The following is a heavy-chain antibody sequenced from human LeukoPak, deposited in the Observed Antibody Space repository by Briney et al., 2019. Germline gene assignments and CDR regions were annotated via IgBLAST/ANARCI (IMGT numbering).Heavy chain of an antibody. CDR3: AREEEGTYYDFWSGCTYYFDY. CDR1: GGSISSGSYY. J-gene: IGHJ4*02. D-gene: IGHD3-3*01. Sequence: SETLSLTCTVSGGSISSGSYYWSWIRQPAGKGLEWIGRIYTSGSTNYNPSLKSRVTISVDTSKNQFSLKLSSVTAADTAVYYCAREEEGTYYDFWSGCTYYFDYWGQGTLVTVSS. V-gene: IGHV4-61*02. CDR2: IYTSGST.